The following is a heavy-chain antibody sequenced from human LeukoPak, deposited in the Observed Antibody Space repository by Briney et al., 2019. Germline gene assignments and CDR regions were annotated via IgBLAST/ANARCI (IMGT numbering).Heavy chain of an antibody. D-gene: IGHD6-13*01. V-gene: IGHV3-23*01. CDR1: GCSFSSYA. J-gene: IGHJ4*02. Sequence: PGGALRLSCAASGCSFSSYAMGWVRQSPGKGLEWVSTISGGGGITYYADSVKGRFTFSRDNSKNTLYVQMNSLRADDTAVYYCATDQGTSAAGGAKGRFDNWGQGTPVTVSS. CDR3: ATDQGTSAAGGAKGRFDN. CDR2: ISGGGGIT.